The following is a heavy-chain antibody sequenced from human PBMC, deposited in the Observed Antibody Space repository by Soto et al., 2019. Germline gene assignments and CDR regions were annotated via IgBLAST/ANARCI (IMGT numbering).Heavy chain of an antibody. CDR2: ISGSGGST. D-gene: IGHD3-3*01. V-gene: IGHV3-23*01. Sequence: GGALRLSCAASGFTFSSYAMSWVRQAPGKGLEWVSAISGSGGSTYYADSVKGRFTISRDNSKNTLYLQMNSLRAADTAVYYCFLVPAYDFLPFDYWGQGTLVTVSS. CDR3: FLVPAYDFLPFDY. J-gene: IGHJ4*02. CDR1: GFTFSSYA.